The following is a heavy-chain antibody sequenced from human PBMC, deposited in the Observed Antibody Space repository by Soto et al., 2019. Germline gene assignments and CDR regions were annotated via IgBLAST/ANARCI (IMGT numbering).Heavy chain of an antibody. CDR2: INGDGTST. CDR3: TRESYDSSGYYYSSWFDP. Sequence: EVQLVDSGGGLVQPGGSLRLSCAASGFTFTNFWMHWVRQAPGKGLVWVSRINGDGTSTYYADSVKGRFTISRDNAKNTLYLQMNSLGAEDTAVYYCTRESYDSSGYYYSSWFDPWGQGTLVTVSS. V-gene: IGHV3-74*01. J-gene: IGHJ5*02. CDR1: GFTFTNFW. D-gene: IGHD3-22*01.